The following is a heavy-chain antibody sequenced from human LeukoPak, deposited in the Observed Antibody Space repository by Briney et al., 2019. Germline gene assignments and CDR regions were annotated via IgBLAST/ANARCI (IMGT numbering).Heavy chain of an antibody. D-gene: IGHD3-3*01. V-gene: IGHV4-34*01. Sequence: LETLSLTCAVYGGSFSGYYWSWIRQPPGKGLEWIGEINHSGSTNYNPSLKSRVTISVDTSKNQFSLKLSSVTAADTAVYYCARVKSSDFWSGYYKGDYFDYWGQGTLVTVSS. CDR3: ARVKSSDFWSGYYKGDYFDY. CDR1: GGSFSGYY. CDR2: INHSGST. J-gene: IGHJ4*02.